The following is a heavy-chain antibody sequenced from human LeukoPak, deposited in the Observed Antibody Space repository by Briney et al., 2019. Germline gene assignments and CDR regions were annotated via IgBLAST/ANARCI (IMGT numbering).Heavy chain of an antibody. V-gene: IGHV3-23*01. J-gene: IGHJ3*02. CDR1: GFTFSSFG. D-gene: IGHD3-10*01. Sequence: GGSLRLSCAASGFTFSSFGMSWVRQAPGKGLEWVSAISSTGGTAYYADSVKGRFTISRDNSKNTLYLQMGSLRAEDMAVYYCARDRSGAFDIWGQGTMVTVSS. CDR3: ARDRSGAFDI. CDR2: ISSTGGTA.